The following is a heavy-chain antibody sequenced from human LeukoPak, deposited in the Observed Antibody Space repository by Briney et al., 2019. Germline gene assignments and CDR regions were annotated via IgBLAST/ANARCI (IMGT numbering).Heavy chain of an antibody. Sequence: PGGSLRLSCAASGFTFSSYAMSWVRQAPGKGLEWVSAISGSGGSTYYADSVKGRFTISRDNSKNTLYLQMNSLRAEDTAVYYFAKVHYDIGGYYFNYYYYYGMDVWGQGTRVTVS. CDR2: ISGSGGST. J-gene: IGHJ6*02. D-gene: IGHD3-22*01. V-gene: IGHV3-23*01. CDR3: AKVHYDIGGYYFNYYYYYGMDV. CDR1: GFTFSSYA.